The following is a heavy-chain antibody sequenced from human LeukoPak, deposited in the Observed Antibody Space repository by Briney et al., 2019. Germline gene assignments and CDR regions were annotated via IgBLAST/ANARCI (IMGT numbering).Heavy chain of an antibody. V-gene: IGHV3-23*01. D-gene: IGHD4-17*01. Sequence: GGSLRLSCAASGFTFSSYAMSWVRQAPGKGLEWVSTISGSGGSTYYADSVKGRFTIYRDNSKNTLYLQMNSLRAEDTAIYYCAKDHGDFSFDCWGQGTLVTVSS. CDR2: ISGSGGST. CDR1: GFTFSSYA. CDR3: AKDHGDFSFDC. J-gene: IGHJ4*02.